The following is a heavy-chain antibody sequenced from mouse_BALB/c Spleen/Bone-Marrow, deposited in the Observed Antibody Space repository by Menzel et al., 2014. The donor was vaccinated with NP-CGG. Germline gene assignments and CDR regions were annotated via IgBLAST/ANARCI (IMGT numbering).Heavy chain of an antibody. CDR1: GYTFTSYY. Sequence: QVQLQQPGAELVKPGASVKLSCKASGYTFTSYYMYWVKQRPGQGLEWIGGINPNNGNTNFSETFKSKATLTVDKSSSTAYMQLSSLTFEDSAVYYCTRRDYWGQGTTLTVSS. CDR2: INPNNGNT. J-gene: IGHJ2*01. V-gene: IGHV1S81*02. CDR3: TRRDY.